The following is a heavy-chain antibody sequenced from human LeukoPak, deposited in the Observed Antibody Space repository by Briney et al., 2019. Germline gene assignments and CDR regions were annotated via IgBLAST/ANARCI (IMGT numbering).Heavy chain of an antibody. J-gene: IGHJ4*02. CDR3: ATNPPYPTLVPDY. V-gene: IGHV5-10-1*01. D-gene: IGHD6-13*01. Sequence: GESLKISCKGSGYXFTSYWISWVRQMPGKGLEWMGSIDPSDSYTNYSPSFQGHVTISADKSISTAYLQWSSLKASDTAMYYCATNPPYPTLVPDYWGQGTLVTVSS. CDR1: GYXFTSYW. CDR2: IDPSDSYT.